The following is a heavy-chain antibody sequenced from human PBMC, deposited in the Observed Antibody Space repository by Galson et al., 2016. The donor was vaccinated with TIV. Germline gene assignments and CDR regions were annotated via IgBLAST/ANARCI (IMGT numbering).Heavy chain of an antibody. Sequence: VKVSCKVSGHNFTDYYMHWMQQAPGKGFEWMGHVDPEDGKTKYAAKFQGRVTMTADTSTDTAYMELSYLRSEDTAIYYFGMDVWGQGTTVTVSS. J-gene: IGHJ6*02. V-gene: IGHV1-69-2*01. CDR2: VDPEDGKT. CDR1: GHNFTDYY. CDR3: GMDV.